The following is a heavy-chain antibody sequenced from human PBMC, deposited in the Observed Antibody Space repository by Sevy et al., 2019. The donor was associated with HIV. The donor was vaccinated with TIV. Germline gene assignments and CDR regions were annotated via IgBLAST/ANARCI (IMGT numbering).Heavy chain of an antibody. V-gene: IGHV4-31*03. CDR1: GGSISSGGYY. J-gene: IGHJ6*02. D-gene: IGHD2-15*01. Sequence: SETLSLTCTVSGGSISSGGYYWSWIRQHPGKGLEWIGYIYYSGSTYYNPSLKNRVTISVDTYKNQFSLKLSSVTAADTAVYYCARGQGGSTYRYYYYGMDVWGQGTTVTVSS. CDR3: ARGQGGSTYRYYYYGMDV. CDR2: IYYSGST.